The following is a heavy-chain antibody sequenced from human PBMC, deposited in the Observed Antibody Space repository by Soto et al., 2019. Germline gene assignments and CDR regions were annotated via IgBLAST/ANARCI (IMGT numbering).Heavy chain of an antibody. J-gene: IGHJ4*02. V-gene: IGHV3-9*01. Sequence: GGSLRLSCAASGFTFDDYAMHWVRQAPGKGLEWVSGISWNSGSIGYADSVKGRFTISRDNAKNSLYLQMNSLRAEDTALYYCAKDSFPLYSSPIGYWGQGTLVTVSS. CDR3: AKDSFPLYSSPIGY. CDR1: GFTFDDYA. CDR2: ISWNSGSI. D-gene: IGHD6-13*01.